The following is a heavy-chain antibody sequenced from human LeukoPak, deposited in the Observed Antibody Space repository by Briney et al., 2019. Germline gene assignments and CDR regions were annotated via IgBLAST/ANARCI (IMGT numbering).Heavy chain of an antibody. CDR2: IYTSGST. Sequence: SETLSLTCSVSGGSIRNYFWSWIRQPAGKGLEWIGRIYTSGSTDYNPSLRSRVTMSVDTSRNQFSLKLTSMTAADAAVYFCARDRGRNLGFDSWGQGILVTVSS. V-gene: IGHV4-4*07. D-gene: IGHD3-10*01. J-gene: IGHJ5*01. CDR1: GGSIRNYF. CDR3: ARDRGRNLGFDS.